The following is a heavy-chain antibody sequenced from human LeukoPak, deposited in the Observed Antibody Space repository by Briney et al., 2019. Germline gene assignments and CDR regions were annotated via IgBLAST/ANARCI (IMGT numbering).Heavy chain of an antibody. CDR1: GFTFSSYG. Sequence: PGRYLRLSCAASGFTFSSYGMQWVRQAPGKGLEWVAVIWYDGSNKYYADSVKGRFTISRDNSKNTLYLQMNSLRAEDTAVYYCARDGDCGGDCYSDPYYYYYGMDVWGQGTTVTVSS. J-gene: IGHJ6*02. CDR2: IWYDGSNK. CDR3: ARDGDCGGDCYSDPYYYYYGMDV. V-gene: IGHV3-33*01. D-gene: IGHD2-21*02.